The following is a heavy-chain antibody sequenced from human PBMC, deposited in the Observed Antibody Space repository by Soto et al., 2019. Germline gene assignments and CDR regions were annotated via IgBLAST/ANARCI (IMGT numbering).Heavy chain of an antibody. D-gene: IGHD5-12*01. CDR1: GFTFSSYA. CDR3: AKGGPTFLNWFGP. Sequence: PGGSLRLSCAASGFTFSSYAMNWVRQAPGKGLEWISVISNSGHSAYYADSVKGRFTISRDNSKNTLYLQIKSLRAEDTAAYYCAKGGPTFLNWFGPWGQGTLVTV. J-gene: IGHJ5*02. CDR2: ISNSGHSA. V-gene: IGHV3-23*01.